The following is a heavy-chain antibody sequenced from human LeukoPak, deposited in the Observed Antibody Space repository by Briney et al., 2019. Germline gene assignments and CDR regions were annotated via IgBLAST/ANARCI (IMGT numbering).Heavy chain of an antibody. Sequence: GGSLRLSCAASGFTFSIYAMSWVRQAPGKGLEWVSGISGSGDTTYYADSVKGRVTISRDNSKNTLSLQMNTLRAEDTAIYYCAKARGGWYTIDFWGQGTLVTVSS. J-gene: IGHJ4*02. CDR3: AKARGGWYTIDF. D-gene: IGHD6-19*01. CDR2: ISGSGDTT. CDR1: GFTFSIYA. V-gene: IGHV3-23*01.